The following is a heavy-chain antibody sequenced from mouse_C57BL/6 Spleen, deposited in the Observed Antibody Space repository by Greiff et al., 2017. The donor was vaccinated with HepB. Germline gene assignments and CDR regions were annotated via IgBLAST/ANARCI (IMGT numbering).Heavy chain of an antibody. J-gene: IGHJ2*01. CDR1: GYTFTDYE. CDR2: IDPETGGT. D-gene: IGHD1-1*01. Sequence: VQLQQSGAELVRPGASVTLSCKASGYTFTDYEMHWVKQTPVHGLEWIGAIDPETGGTAYNQKFKGKAILTADKSSSTAYMELRSLTSEYSAVYYCTREGLFYYGSSSYYFDYWGQGTTLTVSS. V-gene: IGHV1-15*01. CDR3: TREGLFYYGSSSYYFDY.